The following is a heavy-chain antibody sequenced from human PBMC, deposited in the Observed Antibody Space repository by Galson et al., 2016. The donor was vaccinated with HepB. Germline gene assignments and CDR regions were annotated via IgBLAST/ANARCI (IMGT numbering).Heavy chain of an antibody. D-gene: IGHD6-13*01. CDR3: ARVVTPMAAANRGFGS. J-gene: IGHJ5*02. CDR2: ISPGSTYT. Sequence: SLRLSCAASGFTFNMYTMTWVRQAPGKGPEWVSSISPGSTYTHFADSVKGRFLISRDDVENSLYLQMNSLRAEDTALYYCARVVTPMAAANRGFGSWGQGTQVVVSS. CDR1: GFTFNMYT. V-gene: IGHV3-21*01.